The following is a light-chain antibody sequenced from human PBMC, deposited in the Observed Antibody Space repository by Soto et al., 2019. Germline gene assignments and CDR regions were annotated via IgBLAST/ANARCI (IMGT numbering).Light chain of an antibody. Sequence: EIVLTQSPGTLSLSPGERATLSCRASQSVSSSYLAWYQQKPGQAPRLLIYGASSRATGIPDRFSGSGSGTDCSLTISRREPEDFAVYYCQQYGSSPMYTFGQGTKLEIK. CDR2: GAS. CDR3: QQYGSSPMYT. V-gene: IGKV3-20*01. CDR1: QSVSSSY. J-gene: IGKJ2*01.